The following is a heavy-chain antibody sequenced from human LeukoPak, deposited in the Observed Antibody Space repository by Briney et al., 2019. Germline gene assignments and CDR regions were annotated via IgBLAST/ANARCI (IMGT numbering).Heavy chain of an antibody. CDR3: ARHQHYYGSGSLDYYYGMDV. V-gene: IGHV5-51*01. CDR2: IYPGDSDT. CDR1: GYSFTSYW. Sequence: GESLKISCKGSGYSFTSYWIGWVRQMPGKGLEWMGIIYPGDSDTRYSPSFQGQVTISADKSISTAYLQWSSLRASDTAVHYCARHQHYYGSGSLDYYYGMDVWGKGTTATVSS. D-gene: IGHD3-10*01. J-gene: IGHJ6*04.